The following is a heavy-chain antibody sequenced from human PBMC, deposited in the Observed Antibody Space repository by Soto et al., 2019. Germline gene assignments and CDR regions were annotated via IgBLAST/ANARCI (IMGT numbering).Heavy chain of an antibody. D-gene: IGHD6-13*01. Sequence: QVQLVESGGGLGKPGGSLRLSCAVSGFTFSDYYMTWILQAPGKGLEWVSYISSSTSHTNYADSVKGRFTISRDNAKNSLFLQMHSLRAEDTAVYYCARGRGAAADYFDSWGQGTLVTVSS. CDR2: ISSSTSHT. CDR3: ARGRGAAADYFDS. J-gene: IGHJ4*02. V-gene: IGHV3-11*05. CDR1: GFTFSDYY.